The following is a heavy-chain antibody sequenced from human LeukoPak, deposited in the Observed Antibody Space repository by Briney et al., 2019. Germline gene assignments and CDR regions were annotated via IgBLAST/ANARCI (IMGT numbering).Heavy chain of an antibody. CDR3: ARHPNGHRGYSYGYLGY. CDR2: IYPGDSDT. V-gene: IGHV5-51*01. D-gene: IGHD5-18*01. CDR1: GYSFTSYW. Sequence: KVGESLKISCKGSGYSFTSYWIGWVRQMPGKGLEWMGIIYPGDSDTRYSPSFQGQVTISADKSISTAHLQWSSLKASDTAMYYCARHPNGHRGYSYGYLGYWGQGTLVTVSS. J-gene: IGHJ4*02.